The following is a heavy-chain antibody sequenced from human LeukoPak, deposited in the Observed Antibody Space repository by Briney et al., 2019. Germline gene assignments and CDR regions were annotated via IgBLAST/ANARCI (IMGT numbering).Heavy chain of an antibody. CDR2: ISYSGST. V-gene: IGHV4-59*01. J-gene: IGHJ1*01. CDR3: ARGQIIAADHFQH. Sequence: SETLSLTCTVSGGSISNYYWSWIRQPPGKGLEWIGYISYSGSTNYNPSLRSRVTISVDTSKNQFSLKLSSVTAADTAVYYCARGQIIAADHFQHWGQGTLVTVSS. D-gene: IGHD6-13*01. CDR1: GGSISNYY.